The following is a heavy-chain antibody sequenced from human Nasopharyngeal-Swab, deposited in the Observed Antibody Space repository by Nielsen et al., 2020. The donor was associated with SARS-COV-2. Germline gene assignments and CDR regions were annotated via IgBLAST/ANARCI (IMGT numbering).Heavy chain of an antibody. Sequence: GGSLRLSCAASGFTFSSYSMNWVRQAPGKGLEWVSSISSSSSYIYYADSVKGRFTISRDNAKNSLYLQMNSLRAGDTAVYHCARDHVPHYYYGMDVWGQGTTVTVSS. V-gene: IGHV3-21*01. CDR3: ARDHVPHYYYGMDV. CDR2: ISSSSSYI. J-gene: IGHJ6*02. CDR1: GFTFSSYS.